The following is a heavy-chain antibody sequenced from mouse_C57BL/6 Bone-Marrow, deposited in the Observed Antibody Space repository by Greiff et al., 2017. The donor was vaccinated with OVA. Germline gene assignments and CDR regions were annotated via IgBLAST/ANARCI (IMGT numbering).Heavy chain of an antibody. D-gene: IGHD1-1*01. CDR3: ARNYYGSSIPDY. V-gene: IGHV2-2*01. CDR2: IWSGGST. J-gene: IGHJ2*01. CDR1: GFSFTSYG. Sequence: VQLQESGPGLVQPSQCLSITCTVSGFSFTSYGVHWVRQSPGKGLEWLGVIWSGGSTDYNAAFISRLSISKDNSTSQVFFKMNSLQADDTAIYYCARNYYGSSIPDYWGQGTTLTVSS.